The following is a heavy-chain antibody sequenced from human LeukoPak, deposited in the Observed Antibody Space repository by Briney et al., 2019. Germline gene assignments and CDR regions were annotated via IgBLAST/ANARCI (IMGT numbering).Heavy chain of an antibody. J-gene: IGHJ4*02. D-gene: IGHD3-22*01. CDR1: GFSLSTSGVG. Sequence: ESGPTLVKPTQTLTLTCTFSGFSLSTSGVGVGWIRQPPGKALEWLALIYWDDDKRYSPSLKSRLTITKDTSKSQVVLTMTNMDPVDTATYYCARLLEDYYDSSGSFDYWGQGTLVTVSS. CDR2: IYWDDDK. CDR3: ARLLEDYYDSSGSFDY. V-gene: IGHV2-5*02.